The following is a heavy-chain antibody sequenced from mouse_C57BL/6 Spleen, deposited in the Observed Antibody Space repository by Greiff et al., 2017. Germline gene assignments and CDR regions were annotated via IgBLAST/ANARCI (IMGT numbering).Heavy chain of an antibody. Sequence: QVQLQQPGAELVKPGASVKLSCKASGYTFTSYWMQWVKQRPGQGLEWIGEIDPSDSYTNYNQKFKGKATLTVDTSSSTAYMQLSSLTSEDSAVYYCGRPYYDYDGGWFAYWGQGTLVTVSA. CDR3: GRPYYDYDGGWFAY. CDR2: IDPSDSYT. D-gene: IGHD2-4*01. V-gene: IGHV1-50*01. CDR1: GYTFTSYW. J-gene: IGHJ3*01.